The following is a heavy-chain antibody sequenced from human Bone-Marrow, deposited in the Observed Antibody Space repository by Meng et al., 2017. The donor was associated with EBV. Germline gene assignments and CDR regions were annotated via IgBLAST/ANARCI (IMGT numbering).Heavy chain of an antibody. CDR1: GFTLRDYY. V-gene: IGHV3-11*01. Sequence: VQLVEAGGGWVKPGGSLRVTCAVSGFTLRDYYMSWIRQAPGKGLEWVSYMSGSGNTISYVDSVKGRFIISADNSRNLFYLQMNSLSVEDTAVYYCAIDPDQFGSGYFGYWGRGTLVTVSS. CDR2: MSGSGNTI. CDR3: AIDPDQFGSGYFGY. J-gene: IGHJ4*02. D-gene: IGHD3-10*01.